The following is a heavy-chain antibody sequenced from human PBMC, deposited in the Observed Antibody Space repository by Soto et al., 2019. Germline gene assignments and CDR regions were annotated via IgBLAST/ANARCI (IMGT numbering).Heavy chain of an antibody. Sequence: GGSLRLSCAASGFTFSSYAMSWVRQAPGKGLEWVSAISGSGGSTYYADSVKGRFTISRDNSKNTLYLQMNSLRAEDTAVYYCAKGVGSGWYRGNYYYYGMDVWGQGTTVTVSS. J-gene: IGHJ6*02. CDR3: AKGVGSGWYRGNYYYYGMDV. CDR2: ISGSGGST. D-gene: IGHD6-19*01. V-gene: IGHV3-23*01. CDR1: GFTFSSYA.